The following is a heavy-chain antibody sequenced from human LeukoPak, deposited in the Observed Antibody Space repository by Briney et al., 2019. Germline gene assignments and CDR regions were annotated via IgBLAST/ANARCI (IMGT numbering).Heavy chain of an antibody. V-gene: IGHV3-23*01. CDR2: VSGSGDST. Sequence: PGGSLRLSCSTSGFTFSNYAMTWVRQAPGMGLEWVSLVSGSGDSTYYADSVKGRFTISRDNSKNMLYLQMNSLRAEDTAIYYCAKDTGYNYGYDYWGQGTLASASS. J-gene: IGHJ4*02. D-gene: IGHD5-18*01. CDR1: GFTFSNYA. CDR3: AKDTGYNYGYDY.